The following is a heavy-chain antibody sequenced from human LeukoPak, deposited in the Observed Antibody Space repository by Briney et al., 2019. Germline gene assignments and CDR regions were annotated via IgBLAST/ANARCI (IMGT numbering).Heavy chain of an antibody. Sequence: GGSLRLSCAASGFTFSSYSMNWVRQAPGKGLEWVSSISSSSSYIYYADSVKGRFTISRDNSKNTLYLQMNSLRAEDTAVYYCARGESRRKSHYNYALDVWGQGTTVTVSS. V-gene: IGHV3-21*01. CDR2: ISSSSSYI. J-gene: IGHJ6*02. CDR3: ARGESRRKSHYNYALDV. CDR1: GFTFSSYS.